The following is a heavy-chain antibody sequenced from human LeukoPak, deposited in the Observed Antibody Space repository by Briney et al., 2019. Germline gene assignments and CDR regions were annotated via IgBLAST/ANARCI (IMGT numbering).Heavy chain of an antibody. Sequence: PGGSLRLSCAASGFTFSSYGIHWVRQAPGKWLEWVALISSNGKNKDYADSVEGRFTISRDNSKNTLYLQMNSLRAEDTAVYYCARPMYYYDSSGSLAVWGQGTTVTVTS. CDR1: GFTFSSYG. CDR2: ISSNGKNK. J-gene: IGHJ6*02. CDR3: ARPMYYYDSSGSLAV. V-gene: IGHV3-30*04. D-gene: IGHD3-22*01.